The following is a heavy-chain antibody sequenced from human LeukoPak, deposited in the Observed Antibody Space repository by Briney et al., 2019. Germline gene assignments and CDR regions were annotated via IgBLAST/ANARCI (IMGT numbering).Heavy chain of an antibody. CDR1: GFTFSDYY. Sequence: GGSLRLSCAASGFTFSDYYMSWIRQAPGKGLEWVSYISSSGSTIYYADSVKGRFTISRDNAKNSLYLQMNSLRAEDTAVYYCARDLSYYGSGSYPTGYMDVWGKGTTVTVSS. V-gene: IGHV3-11*04. CDR2: ISSSGSTI. CDR3: ARDLSYYGSGSYPTGYMDV. J-gene: IGHJ6*03. D-gene: IGHD3-10*01.